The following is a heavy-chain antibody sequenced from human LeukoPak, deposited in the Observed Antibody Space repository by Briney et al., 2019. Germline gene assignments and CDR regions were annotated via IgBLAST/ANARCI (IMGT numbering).Heavy chain of an antibody. Sequence: SETLSLTCTVSGGSISSYYWSWIRQPPGKGLEWIGYIYYSGSTNYNPSLKGRVTISVDTSKNQFSLKLSSVTAADTAVYYCARAYSGHPIDWFDPWGQGTLVTVSS. CDR1: GGSISSYY. CDR3: ARAYSGHPIDWFDP. V-gene: IGHV4-59*01. CDR2: IYYSGST. J-gene: IGHJ5*02. D-gene: IGHD1-26*01.